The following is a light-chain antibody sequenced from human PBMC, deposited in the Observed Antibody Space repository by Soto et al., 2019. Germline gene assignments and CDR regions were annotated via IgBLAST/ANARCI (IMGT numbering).Light chain of an antibody. V-gene: IGLV2-14*03. Sequence: QSVLTQPASVSGSPGQSITISCTGTSSDVGGYNYVSWYQHHPGKAPKLIIYDVSHRPSGVSNRFSGSRSGNTASLTISGLQAEDEADYYCSSYTTSSTSVFGTGTKVTVL. CDR3: SSYTTSSTSV. CDR1: SSDVGGYNY. J-gene: IGLJ1*01. CDR2: DVS.